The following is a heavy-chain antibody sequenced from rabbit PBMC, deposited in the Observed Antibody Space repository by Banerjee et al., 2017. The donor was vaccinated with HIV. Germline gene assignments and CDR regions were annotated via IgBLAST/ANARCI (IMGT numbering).Heavy chain of an antibody. CDR2: IAAGSSGST. CDR3: TRYYTYGNPDYIMGGMDL. D-gene: IGHD6-1*01. J-gene: IGHJ6*01. V-gene: IGHV1S40*01. Sequence: QSLEESGGDLVKPGASLTLTCTASGFSFSSSYYMCWVRQAPGKGLEWIACIAAGSSGSTYYASWAKGRFTISKTSSTTVTLQMTSLTAADTATYFCTRYYTYGNPDYIMGGMDLWGPGTLVTVS. CDR1: GFSFSSSYY.